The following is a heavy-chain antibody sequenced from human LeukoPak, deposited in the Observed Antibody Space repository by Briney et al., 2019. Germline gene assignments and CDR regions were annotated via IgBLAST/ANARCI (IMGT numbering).Heavy chain of an antibody. CDR2: ISSSSSYI. D-gene: IGHD3-10*01. CDR1: GFTFSSNS. V-gene: IGHV3-21*01. Sequence: GGPLSSSCAPSGFTFSSNSMNWFRKAPGKGLEWVSSISSSSSYIYYADSVKGRFTISRDNAKNSLYLQMNSLRAEDTAVYYCARGSFGYWGQGTLVTVSS. J-gene: IGHJ4*02. CDR3: ARGSFGY.